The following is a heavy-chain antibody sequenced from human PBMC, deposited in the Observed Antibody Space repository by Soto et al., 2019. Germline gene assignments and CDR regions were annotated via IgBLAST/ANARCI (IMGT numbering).Heavy chain of an antibody. J-gene: IGHJ6*02. V-gene: IGHV1-69*13. D-gene: IGHD2-2*01. CDR2: IIPISGTA. CDR1: GGTFSSYA. Sequence: SVKVCCKSSGGTFSSYAISWVRQAPGQGLEWMGGIIPISGTANYAQKFQGRVTITADESTSTAYMELSSLRSEDTAVYYCARSQGSSTSLEIYYYYYYGMDVWGQGTTVTVSS. CDR3: ARSQGSSTSLEIYYYYYYGMDV.